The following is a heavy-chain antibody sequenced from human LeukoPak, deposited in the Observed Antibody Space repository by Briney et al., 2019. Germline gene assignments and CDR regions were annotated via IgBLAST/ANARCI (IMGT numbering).Heavy chain of an antibody. CDR3: GVTTMVRGAQYYFDY. CDR2: INHSGST. Sequence: SETLSLTCAVYGGSFSGYYWSWIRQPPGKGLEWIGEINHSGSTNYNPSLKSRVTISVDASKNQFSLKLSSVTAADTAVYYCGVTTMVRGAQYYFDYWGQGTLVTVSS. J-gene: IGHJ4*02. V-gene: IGHV4-34*01. CDR1: GGSFSGYY. D-gene: IGHD3-10*01.